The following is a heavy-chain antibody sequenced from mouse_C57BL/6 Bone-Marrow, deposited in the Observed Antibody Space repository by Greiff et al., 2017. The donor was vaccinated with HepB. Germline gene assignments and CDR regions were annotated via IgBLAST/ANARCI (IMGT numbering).Heavy chain of an antibody. J-gene: IGHJ3*01. CDR2: INPSSGYT. V-gene: IGHV1-7*01. Sequence: QVQLQQSGAELAKPGASVKLSCKASGYTFTSYWMHWVKQRPGQGLEWIGYINPSSGYTKYNQKFKDKATLTEDKSSSTAYMQLSSLTYEDSAVYYCARDYDYGEAWFAYWGQGTLVTVAA. CDR3: ARDYDYGEAWFAY. D-gene: IGHD2-4*01. CDR1: GYTFTSYW.